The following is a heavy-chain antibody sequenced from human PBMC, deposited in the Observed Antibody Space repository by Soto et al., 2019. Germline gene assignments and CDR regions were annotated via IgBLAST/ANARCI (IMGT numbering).Heavy chain of an antibody. CDR3: ARGFPVVYDFWSGFLSSTFDYYYYYGMDV. Sequence: QVQLVQSGAEVKKPGSSVKVSCKASGGTFSSYAISWVRQAPGQGLEWMGGIIPIFGTANYAQKFQGRVTLTADEVPSQAYMGLSSLRSVDTAVYYWARGFPVVYDFWSGFLSSTFDYYYYYGMDVWGQGTTVTVSS. J-gene: IGHJ6*02. CDR1: GGTFSSYA. CDR2: IIPIFGTA. V-gene: IGHV1-69*19. D-gene: IGHD3-3*01.